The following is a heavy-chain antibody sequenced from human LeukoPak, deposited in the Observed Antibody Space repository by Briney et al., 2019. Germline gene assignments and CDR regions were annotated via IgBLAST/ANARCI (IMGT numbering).Heavy chain of an antibody. V-gene: IGHV3-48*04. CDR3: AREGQWEPPDAFDI. D-gene: IGHD1-26*01. Sequence: GGSLRLSCAASGFTFSSYSMNWVRQAPGKGLEWVSYISSSSSTIYYADSVKGRFTISRDNAKNSLYLQMNSLRAEDTAVYYCAREGQWEPPDAFDIWGQGTMVTVSS. CDR1: GFTFSSYS. J-gene: IGHJ3*02. CDR2: ISSSSSTI.